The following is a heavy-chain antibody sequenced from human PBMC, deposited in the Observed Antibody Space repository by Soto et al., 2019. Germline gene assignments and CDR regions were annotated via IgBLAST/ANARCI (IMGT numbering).Heavy chain of an antibody. CDR1: GVSCSRWW. D-gene: IGHD2-8*01. CDR2: IKQDGSEK. V-gene: IGHV3-7*04. CDR3: ARDVVWNKIPNS. Sequence: GSRSLACAASGVSCSRWWMNYDHHAPGKGLEWVANIKQDGSEKYYVDSVKGRFTISRDNAKNSLYLQMNSLRAEDTAVYYCARDVVWNKIPNSWGQGTLVTVS. J-gene: IGHJ4*02.